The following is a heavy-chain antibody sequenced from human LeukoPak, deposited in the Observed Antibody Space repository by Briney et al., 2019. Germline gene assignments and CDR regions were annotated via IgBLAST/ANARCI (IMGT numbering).Heavy chain of an antibody. D-gene: IGHD6-13*01. CDR2: IDPSDSYT. V-gene: IGHV5-10-1*01. Sequence: GASLKISFKASGSSFTSYWISGVRQMPGKGLEGLGMIDPSDSYTNNSPSFQGHVTIPAHKSISTAYLQWSSLKASDTAMYYCARPSSSWYYYGMDVWGKGPRSPSPQ. J-gene: IGHJ6*04. CDR3: ARPSSSWYYYGMDV. CDR1: GSSFTSYW.